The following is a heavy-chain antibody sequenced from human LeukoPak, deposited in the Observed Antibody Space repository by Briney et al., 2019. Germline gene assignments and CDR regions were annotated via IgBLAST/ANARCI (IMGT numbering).Heavy chain of an antibody. V-gene: IGHV4-31*03. CDR2: IYYSGST. CDR1: GGSISSGGYY. CDR3: ARSYDSSGYYY. Sequence: SQTLSRTCTVSGGSISSGGYYWSWIRQHPGKGLEWIGYIYYSGSTYYNPSLKSRVTISVDTSKNQFSLKLSSVTAADTAVYYCARSYDSSGYYYWGQGTLVTVSS. J-gene: IGHJ4*02. D-gene: IGHD3-22*01.